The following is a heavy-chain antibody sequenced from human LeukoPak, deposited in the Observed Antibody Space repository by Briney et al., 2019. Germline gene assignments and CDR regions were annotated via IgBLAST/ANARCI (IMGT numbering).Heavy chain of an antibody. V-gene: IGHV3-33*06. D-gene: IGHD3-22*01. Sequence: PGGSLRLSCAASGFTFSSYGMHWVRQAPGKGLEWVAVIWYDGSNKYYADSAKGRFTISRDNSKNTLYLQMNSLRAEDTAVYYCAKDQAFYDSSGYYFDYWGQGTLVTVSS. CDR3: AKDQAFYDSSGYYFDY. CDR1: GFTFSSYG. J-gene: IGHJ4*02. CDR2: IWYDGSNK.